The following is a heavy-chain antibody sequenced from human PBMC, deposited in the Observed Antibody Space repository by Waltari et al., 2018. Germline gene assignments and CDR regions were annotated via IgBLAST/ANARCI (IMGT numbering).Heavy chain of an antibody. V-gene: IGHV4-39*01. CDR1: GGSISSSSYY. Sequence: QLQLQESGPGLVKPSEALSLTCTVSGGSISSSSYYWCWIRQPPGKGLEWIGSIYYSGRTDDNQSSKSRVTISVDTSKNQFSLKLSSVTAADTAVYYCVSGLNSGIAAAGTYFDYWGQGTLVTVSS. J-gene: IGHJ4*02. CDR2: IYYSGRT. CDR3: VSGLNSGIAAAGTYFDY. D-gene: IGHD6-13*01.